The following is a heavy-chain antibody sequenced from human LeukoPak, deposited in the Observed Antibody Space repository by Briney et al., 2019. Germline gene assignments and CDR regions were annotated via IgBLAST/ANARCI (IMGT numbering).Heavy chain of an antibody. CDR2: ISASGGST. J-gene: IGHJ6*03. CDR1: GFTLSSYP. D-gene: IGHD3-10*01. Sequence: GGSLRLSCVSCGFTLSSYPMSWVRQAPGKGLEWVSSISASGGSTNYADSVKGRFTISRDNSKNTVYLQMNSLRAEDTAVYYCAKVMKGSERLTMVRGVIIKTAGLYYMDVWGKGTTVTVSS. V-gene: IGHV3-23*01. CDR3: AKVMKGSERLTMVRGVIIKTAGLYYMDV.